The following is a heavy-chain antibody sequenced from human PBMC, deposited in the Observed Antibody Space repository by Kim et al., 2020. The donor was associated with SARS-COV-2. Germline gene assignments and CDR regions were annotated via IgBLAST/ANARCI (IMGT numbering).Heavy chain of an antibody. CDR1: GFTFSGYT. J-gene: IGHJ4*02. D-gene: IGHD6-13*01. CDR3: ARASKTTGYSTSQYFDY. CDR2: ISDSSSYI. V-gene: IGHV3-21*01. Sequence: GGSLRLSCAASGFTFSGYTMNWVRQAPGKGLEWVSSISDSSSYIYYADSVKGRFTISRDNAKNSLYLQMNSLRAEDTAVYYCARASKTTGYSTSQYFDYWGQGTLVTVSS.